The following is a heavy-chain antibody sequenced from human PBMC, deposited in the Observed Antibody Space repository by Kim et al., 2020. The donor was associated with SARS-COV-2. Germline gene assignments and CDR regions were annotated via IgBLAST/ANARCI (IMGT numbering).Heavy chain of an antibody. CDR2: ISGSGGST. CDR1: GFIFSSYA. D-gene: IGHD3-22*01. V-gene: IGHV3-23*01. Sequence: GGSLRLSCAASGFIFSSYAMSWVRQAPGKGLEWVSVISGSGGSTYYADSVKGRFTISRDNSKNTLYLQMNSLRAEDTAVYYCAHHYYDSSGYYAYLDYWGQGTLVTVSS. CDR3: AHHYYDSSGYYAYLDY. J-gene: IGHJ4*02.